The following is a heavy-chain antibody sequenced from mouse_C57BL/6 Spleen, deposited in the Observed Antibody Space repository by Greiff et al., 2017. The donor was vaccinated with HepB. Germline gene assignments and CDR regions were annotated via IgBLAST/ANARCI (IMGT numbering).Heavy chain of an antibody. J-gene: IGHJ2*01. V-gene: IGHV1-15*01. CDR2: IDPETGGT. Sequence: QVQLQQSGAELVRPGASVTLSCKASGYTFTDYEMHWVKQTPVHGLEWIGAIDPETGGTAYNQKFKGKAILTADKSSSTAYMELRSLTSEDSAVYYCTREYGYFDYWGQGTTLTVSS. D-gene: IGHD2-10*02. CDR3: TREYGYFDY. CDR1: GYTFTDYE.